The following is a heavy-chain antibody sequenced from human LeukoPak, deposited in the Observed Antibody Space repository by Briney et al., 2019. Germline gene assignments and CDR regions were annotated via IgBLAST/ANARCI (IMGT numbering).Heavy chain of an antibody. V-gene: IGHV3-11*04. CDR2: ISSSGSTI. D-gene: IGHD1-26*01. CDR3: ARDVALGSYHPPNDY. J-gene: IGHJ4*02. CDR1: GFTFSDYY. Sequence: GSLRLSCAASGFTFSDYYMSWIRQAPGKGLEWVSYISSSGSTIYYADSVKGRFTISRDNAKNSLYLQMNSLRAEDTAVYYCARDVALGSYHPPNDYWGQGTLVTVSS.